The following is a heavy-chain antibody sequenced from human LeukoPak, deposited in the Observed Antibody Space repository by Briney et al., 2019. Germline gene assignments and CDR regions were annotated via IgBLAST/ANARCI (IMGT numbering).Heavy chain of an antibody. D-gene: IGHD6-19*01. CDR1: GYTFTGYY. V-gene: IGHV1-2*02. J-gene: IGHJ5*02. Sequence: ASVKVSCKASGYTFTGYYMHWVRQAPGQGLEWMGWINPNSGGTNYAQKFQGRVTMTRDTSISTAYMELSRLRSDDTAVYYCARVRYSSGWENWFDPWGQGTLVTVSS. CDR3: ARVRYSSGWENWFDP. CDR2: INPNSGGT.